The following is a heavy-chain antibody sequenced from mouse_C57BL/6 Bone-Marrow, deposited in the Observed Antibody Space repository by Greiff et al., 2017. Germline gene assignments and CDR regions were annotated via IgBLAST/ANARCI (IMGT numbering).Heavy chain of an antibody. D-gene: IGHD1-1*01. CDR2: ISYDGSN. CDR3: AREGREYYAMDY. CDR1: GYSITSGYY. J-gene: IGHJ4*01. Sequence: VQLQQSGPGLVKPSQSLSLTCSVTGYSITSGYYWNWIRQFPGNKLEWMGYISYDGSNNYNPSLKNRISITRDTSKNQFFLKLNSVTTEDTATYYCAREGREYYAMDYWGQGTSVTVSS. V-gene: IGHV3-6*01.